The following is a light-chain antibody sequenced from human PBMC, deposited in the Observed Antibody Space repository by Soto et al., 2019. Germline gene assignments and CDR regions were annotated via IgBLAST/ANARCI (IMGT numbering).Light chain of an antibody. J-gene: IGKJ5*01. CDR3: QQYKSYSDIT. CDR2: KAS. V-gene: IGKV1-5*03. Sequence: DIQMTQSPSTLSASVGDRVTITCRASQSISSWLAWYQQKPGKAPKLLIYKASSLESGVPSRFSGSGSGTEFTLTITSLQPDDFATYYCQQYKSYSDITFGQGTRLEIK. CDR1: QSISSW.